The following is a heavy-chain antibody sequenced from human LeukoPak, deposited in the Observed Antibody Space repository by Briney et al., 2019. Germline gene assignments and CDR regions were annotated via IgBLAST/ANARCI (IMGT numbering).Heavy chain of an antibody. V-gene: IGHV1-2*07. CDR1: GYTFTLYY. Sequence: GASVTVSCTAAGYTFTLYYMHWVRQAPGQGQEWMGWINLNSGGTNFAHKFSGRVTMTRATSISTAYMELSRLRSDATAVYYCAALSSGSYYGFDYWGQGTLVTVSS. CDR2: INLNSGGT. CDR3: AALSSGSYYGFDY. J-gene: IGHJ4*02. D-gene: IGHD1-26*01.